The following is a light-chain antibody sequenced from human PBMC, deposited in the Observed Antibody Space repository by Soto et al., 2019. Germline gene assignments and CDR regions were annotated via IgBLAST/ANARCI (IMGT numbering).Light chain of an antibody. CDR1: NSNIRSNT. CDR2: TND. J-gene: IGLJ2*01. CDR3: AAWDDSLNGLV. V-gene: IGLV1-44*01. Sequence: QSVVTQPPSASGTPGQRVTISCSGSNSNIRSNTVNWYQQLPGTAPKLLIYTNDQRPSGVPDRFSGSKSGTSASLAISGLQSEDEADYYCAAWDDSLNGLVFGGGTQLTVL.